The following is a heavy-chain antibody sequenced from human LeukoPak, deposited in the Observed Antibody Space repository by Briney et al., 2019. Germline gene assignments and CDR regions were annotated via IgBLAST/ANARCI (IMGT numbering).Heavy chain of an antibody. D-gene: IGHD1-26*01. CDR2: IKPDGSEK. CDR1: GFTFSTYW. CDR3: ARRDTGSYSLPFDY. V-gene: IGHV3-7*05. Sequence: GGSLRLSCAASGFTFSTYWMTWVRQAPGKGLEWVANIKPDGSEKYYVDSVKGPFTISRDNARHSLYLQMSSLRVEDTAIYYCARRDTGSYSLPFDYWGQGTLVTVSS. J-gene: IGHJ4*02.